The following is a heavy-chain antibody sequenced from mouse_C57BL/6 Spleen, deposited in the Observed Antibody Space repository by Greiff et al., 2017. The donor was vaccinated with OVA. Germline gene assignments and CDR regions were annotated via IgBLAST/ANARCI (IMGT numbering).Heavy chain of an antibody. CDR2: IDPSDSYT. Sequence: VQLQQSGAELVRPGTSVKLSCKASGYTFTSFWMHWVKQRPGQGLEWIGVIDPSDSYTNYNQKFKGKATLTVDTSSSTAYMQLSSLTSEDSAVYYCARRGYYGRGAMDYWGQGTSVTVSS. J-gene: IGHJ4*01. D-gene: IGHD1-1*01. V-gene: IGHV1-59*01. CDR3: ARRGYYGRGAMDY. CDR1: GYTFTSFW.